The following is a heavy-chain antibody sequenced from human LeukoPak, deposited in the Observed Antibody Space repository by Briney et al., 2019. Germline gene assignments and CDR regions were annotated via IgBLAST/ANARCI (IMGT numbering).Heavy chain of an antibody. CDR2: IYHGGTT. Sequence: SETLSLTCTVSGYSISSGYYWGWIRQPPGKGLEWIGSIYHGGTTYFSPSLKSRVTISVDTSKNQFSLKLYSVTAADTGVYYCATYNYGSGSYFLVWGQGTLVTVSS. D-gene: IGHD3-10*01. CDR3: ATYNYGSGSYFLV. V-gene: IGHV4-38-2*02. J-gene: IGHJ4*02. CDR1: GYSISSGYY.